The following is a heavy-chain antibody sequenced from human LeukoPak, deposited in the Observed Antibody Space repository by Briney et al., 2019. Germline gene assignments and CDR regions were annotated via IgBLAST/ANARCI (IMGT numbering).Heavy chain of an antibody. J-gene: IGHJ6*03. CDR2: INPSGGST. Sequence: ASVKVSCKASGYTFTSYDINWVRQATGQGLEWMGIINPSGGSTSCAQKFQGRVTMTRDTSTSTVYMELSSLRSEDTAVYYCARGYCSGGSCYYYYYYYYMDVWGKGTTVTVSS. V-gene: IGHV1-46*01. CDR1: GYTFTSYD. CDR3: ARGYCSGGSCYYYYYYYYMDV. D-gene: IGHD2-15*01.